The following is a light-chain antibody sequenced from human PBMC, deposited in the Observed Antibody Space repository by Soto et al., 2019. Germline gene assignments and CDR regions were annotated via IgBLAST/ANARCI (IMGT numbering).Light chain of an antibody. V-gene: IGLV2-11*01. CDR3: CSYVGGWV. CDR2: DVS. CDR1: SSDVGGYNY. J-gene: IGLJ3*02. Sequence: QSVLTQPASVSGSPGQSITISCTGASSDVGGYNYVSWYQQHPGKAPKVMIFDVSERPSGVPDRFSGSKSGNTASLTISGLRAEDEADYFCCSYVGGWVFGGGTKLTVL.